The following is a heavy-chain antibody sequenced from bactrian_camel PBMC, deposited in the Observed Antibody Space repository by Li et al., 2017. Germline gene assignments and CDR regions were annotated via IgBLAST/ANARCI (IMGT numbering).Heavy chain of an antibody. D-gene: IGHD2*01. J-gene: IGHJ4*01. V-gene: IGHV3-3*01. Sequence: HVQLVESGGGSVTAGGSLRLSCSPSGYGHITKCMGWFRQAPGKERERVAAIYAGDARTVYYADSVQGRFTISPDNEKNMVYLQMNDLKPEDTAMYYCAADLFRVTACGAGYVPNFPYRGRGTQVTVS. CDR2: IYAGDART. CDR1: GYGHITKC. CDR3: AADLFRVTACGAGYVPNFPY.